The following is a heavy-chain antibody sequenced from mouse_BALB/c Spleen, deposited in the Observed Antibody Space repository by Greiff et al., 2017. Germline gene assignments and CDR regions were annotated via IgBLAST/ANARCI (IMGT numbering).Heavy chain of an antibody. CDR1: GFTFSDYG. Sequence: EVKLMESGGGLVQPGGSRKLSCAASGFTFSDYGMAWVRQAPGKGSEWVAFISNLAYSIYYADTVTGRFTISRENAKNTLYLEMSSLRSEDTAVCYCARDGVYGSSLYFDYWGQGTTLTVSS. CDR3: ARDGVYGSSLYFDY. V-gene: IGHV5-15*02. J-gene: IGHJ2*01. D-gene: IGHD1-1*01. CDR2: ISNLAYSI.